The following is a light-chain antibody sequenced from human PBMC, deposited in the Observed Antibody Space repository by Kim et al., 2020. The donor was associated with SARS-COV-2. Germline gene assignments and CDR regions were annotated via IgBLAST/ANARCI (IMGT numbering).Light chain of an antibody. V-gene: IGKV3-20*01. CDR1: QSVPSNY. J-gene: IGKJ2*01. Sequence: EIVLTQSPGTLSLSPGERATLSCRGSQSVPSNYLAWYQQKSGQAPRLLISGASSRATGIPDRFSGSGSGTYFTLTINRLEPEDFAVYYCQQYGSSWYTFGQGTKLEI. CDR3: QQYGSSWYT. CDR2: GAS.